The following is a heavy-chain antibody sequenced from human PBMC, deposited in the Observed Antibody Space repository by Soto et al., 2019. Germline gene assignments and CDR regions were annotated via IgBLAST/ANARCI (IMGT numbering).Heavy chain of an antibody. Sequence: EVQLVESGGGLVQPGGSLRLSCAASGFTFNNYWMSWVRQAPGKGPEWVANIKQDGSEKYYVDSVKGRFTISRDNAKNSLYLQMNSLRAEDTAVYYCTKNNRYCSSTNCFVFDFWGEGTLVTVS. V-gene: IGHV3-7*01. CDR1: GFTFNNYW. D-gene: IGHD2-2*01. CDR2: IKQDGSEK. CDR3: TKNNRYCSSTNCFVFDF. J-gene: IGHJ4*02.